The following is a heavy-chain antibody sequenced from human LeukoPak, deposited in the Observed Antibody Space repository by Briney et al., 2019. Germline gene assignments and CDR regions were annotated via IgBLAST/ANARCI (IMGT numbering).Heavy chain of an antibody. J-gene: IGHJ4*02. CDR3: ARQSPIAARPNS. Sequence: SETLSLTCTVSGGSISSSSYYWGWIRQPPGKGLEWIGSIYYSGSTYYNPSLKSLVTISVDTSKNQFSLKLSSVTAADTAVYYCARQSPIAARPNSWGQGTLVTVSS. V-gene: IGHV4-39*01. CDR1: GGSISSSSYY. CDR2: IYYSGST. D-gene: IGHD6-6*01.